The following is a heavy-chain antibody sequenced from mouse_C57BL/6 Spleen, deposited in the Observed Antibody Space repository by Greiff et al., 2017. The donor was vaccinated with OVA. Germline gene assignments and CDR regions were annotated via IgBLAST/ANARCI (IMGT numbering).Heavy chain of an antibody. CDR2: IRSKSSNYAT. J-gene: IGHJ1*03. Sequence: EVQGVESGGGLVQPKGSLKLSCAASGFTFNTYAMHWVRQAPGKGLEWVARIRSKSSNYATYYADSVKDRFTISRDDSQSMLYLQMNNLKTEDTAMYYCVRDYYGSSDWYFDVWGTGTTVTVSS. D-gene: IGHD1-1*01. CDR3: VRDYYGSSDWYFDV. CDR1: GFTFNTYA. V-gene: IGHV10-3*01.